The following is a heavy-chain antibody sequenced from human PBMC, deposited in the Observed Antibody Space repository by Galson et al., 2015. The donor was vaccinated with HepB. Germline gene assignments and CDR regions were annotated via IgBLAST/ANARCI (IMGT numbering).Heavy chain of an antibody. Sequence: SLRLSCAASGFTFSSYAMSWVRQAPGKGLEWVSAISGSGGSTYYADSVKGRFTISRDNSKNTLYLQMNSLRAEDTAVYYCAKALYSITMIVVVIREYYFDYWGQGTLVTVSS. V-gene: IGHV3-23*01. D-gene: IGHD3-22*01. J-gene: IGHJ4*02. CDR2: ISGSGGST. CDR3: AKALYSITMIVVVIREYYFDY. CDR1: GFTFSSYA.